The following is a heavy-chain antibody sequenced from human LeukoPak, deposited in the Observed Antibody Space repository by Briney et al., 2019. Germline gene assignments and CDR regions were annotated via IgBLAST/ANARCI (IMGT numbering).Heavy chain of an antibody. CDR2: INHSGST. CDR3: ARGGALNDAFDI. Sequence: SQTLSLTCAVSGGSISSGGYSWSWIRQPPGKGLEWIGEINHSGSTNYNPSLKSRVTISVDTSKNQFSLKLSSVTAADTAVYYCARGGALNDAFDIWGQGTMVTVSS. J-gene: IGHJ3*02. CDR1: GGSISSGGYS. V-gene: IGHV4-30-2*01. D-gene: IGHD1-26*01.